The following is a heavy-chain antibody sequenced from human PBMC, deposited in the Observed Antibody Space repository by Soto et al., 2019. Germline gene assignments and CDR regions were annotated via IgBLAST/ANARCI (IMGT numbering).Heavy chain of an antibody. CDR1: GFTFSSYG. D-gene: IGHD6-19*01. CDR2: ISYDGSNK. Sequence: GGSLRLSCAASGFTFSSYGMHWVRQAPGKGLEWVAVISYDGSNKYYADSVKGRFTISRDNSKNTLYLQMNSLRAEDTAVYYCAKDPGLGWQLFTVDYWGQGTLVTVSS. V-gene: IGHV3-30*18. CDR3: AKDPGLGWQLFTVDY. J-gene: IGHJ4*02.